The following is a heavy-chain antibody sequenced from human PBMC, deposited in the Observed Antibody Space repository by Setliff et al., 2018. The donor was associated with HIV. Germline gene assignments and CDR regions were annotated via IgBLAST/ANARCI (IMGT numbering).Heavy chain of an antibody. CDR3: ARRPIKGYGPFDS. CDR1: GGSITSSRYY. J-gene: IGHJ4*02. D-gene: IGHD2-15*01. V-gene: IGHV4-39*01. Sequence: SETLSLTCTVSGGSITSSRYYWGWIRQPPGKGLEWIGSVYYSGTTYYNPSLKRRVTISVDTSKNQFSLRLTSVTAADTAVYYCARRPIKGYGPFDSWGPGTLVTVSS. CDR2: VYYSGTT.